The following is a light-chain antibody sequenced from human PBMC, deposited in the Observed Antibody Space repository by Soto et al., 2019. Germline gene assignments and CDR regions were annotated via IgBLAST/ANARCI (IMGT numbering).Light chain of an antibody. V-gene: IGKV3-15*01. CDR3: QQFHKWPRT. CDR1: QSVSSN. Sequence: EIVMTQSPATLSVSPGERATLSCRASQSVSSNLAWYQQKPGQAPRLLISGASSRATGIPARFSGSGSGTEFTLTINSLQSEDFALYYCQQFHKWPRTFGQGTKVDI. J-gene: IGKJ1*01. CDR2: GAS.